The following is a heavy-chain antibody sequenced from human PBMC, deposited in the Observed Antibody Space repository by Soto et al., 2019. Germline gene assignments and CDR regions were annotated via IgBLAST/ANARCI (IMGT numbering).Heavy chain of an antibody. D-gene: IGHD3-3*01. CDR1: GGSISSGDYY. Sequence: PSETLSLTCTVSGGSISSGDYYWSWIRQPPGKGLEWIGYIYYSGSTYYNPSLKSRVTISVDTSKNQFSLKLSSVTAADTAVYYCDRGFYDFWSGYYYDYWGQGTLVTVSS. CDR3: DRGFYDFWSGYYYDY. J-gene: IGHJ4*02. CDR2: IYYSGST. V-gene: IGHV4-30-4*01.